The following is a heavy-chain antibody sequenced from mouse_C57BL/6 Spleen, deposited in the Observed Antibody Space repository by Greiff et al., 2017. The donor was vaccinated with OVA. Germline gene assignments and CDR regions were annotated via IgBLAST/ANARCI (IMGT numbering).Heavy chain of an antibody. V-gene: IGHV3-6*01. CDR3: ARDRDYDEGAAMDY. CDR2: ISYDGSN. Sequence: EVQLVESGPGLVKPSQSLSLTCSVTGYSITSGYYWNWIRQFPGNKLEWMGYISYDGSNNYNPSLKNRISITRDTSKNQFFLKLNSVTTEDTATYYCARDRDYDEGAAMDYWGQGTSVTVSS. CDR1: GYSITSGYY. D-gene: IGHD2-4*01. J-gene: IGHJ4*01.